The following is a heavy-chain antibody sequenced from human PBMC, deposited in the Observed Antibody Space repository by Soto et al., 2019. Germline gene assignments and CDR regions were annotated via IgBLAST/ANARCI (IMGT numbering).Heavy chain of an antibody. V-gene: IGHV1-2*02. Sequence: ASVNVSCKSSGYTFTGYYIHWGRQAPGQGLECMGWINPNSGGTNYAQKFQGRVTMTRDTSISTAYMELSRLRSDDTAVYYCARDRAPYYDFWSGYYQTYGIDVWGQGTTVTVSS. CDR1: GYTFTGYY. J-gene: IGHJ6*02. CDR3: ARDRAPYYDFWSGYYQTYGIDV. D-gene: IGHD3-3*01. CDR2: INPNSGGT.